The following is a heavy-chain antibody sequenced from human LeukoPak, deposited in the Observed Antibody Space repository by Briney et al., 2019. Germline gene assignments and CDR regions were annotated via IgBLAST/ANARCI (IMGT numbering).Heavy chain of an antibody. V-gene: IGHV3-21*01. CDR2: IDTSSSYI. CDR1: GFIFNNYG. J-gene: IGHJ5*02. Sequence: GGSLRLSCVASGFIFNNYGMNWVRQAPGKGLEWVSSIDTSSSYIYYTDSVKGRFNISRHNAKNSLYLLPNSLRPGDSDVYYWARDRLEWFGQRPPGFDPWGQGTLVTVSS. CDR3: ARDRLEWFGQRPPGFDP. D-gene: IGHD3-10*01.